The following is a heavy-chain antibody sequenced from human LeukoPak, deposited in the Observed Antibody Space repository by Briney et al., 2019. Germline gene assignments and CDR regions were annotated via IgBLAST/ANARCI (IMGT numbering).Heavy chain of an antibody. Sequence: SETLSLTCTVSGGSISSYYWSWIRQPPGKGLEWIGYIYYSGSTNYNPSLKSRVTISVDTSKNQFSLKLSSVTAADTAVYYCARHIQQLVNYYYYYMDVWGEGTTVTVSS. V-gene: IGHV4-59*01. J-gene: IGHJ6*03. CDR3: ARHIQQLVNYYYYYMDV. D-gene: IGHD6-6*01. CDR1: GGSISSYY. CDR2: IYYSGST.